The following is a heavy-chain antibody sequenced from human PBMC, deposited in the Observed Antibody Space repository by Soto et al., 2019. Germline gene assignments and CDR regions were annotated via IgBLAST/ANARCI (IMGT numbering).Heavy chain of an antibody. J-gene: IGHJ3*02. CDR2: ISYDGSNK. Sequence: GGSLRLSCAASGFTFSSYCMHWVRQAPGKGLEWVSVISYDGSNKYYADSVKGRFTISRDNSKNTLYLQMNSLRAEDTAVYYGAKDRSKNYALYDAFDIWGQGTMVTVSS. D-gene: IGHD1-7*01. CDR3: AKDRSKNYALYDAFDI. V-gene: IGHV3-30*18. CDR1: GFTFSSYC.